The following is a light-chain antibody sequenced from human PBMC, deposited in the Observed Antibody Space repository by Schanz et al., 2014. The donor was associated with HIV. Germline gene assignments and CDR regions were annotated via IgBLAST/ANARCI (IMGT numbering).Light chain of an antibody. Sequence: QSVLTQPPSVSAAPGQRVTISCSGSAFNVGQNYVSWYQQFPGTAPKLLIYGTHDRLSEIPDRFSGSKTGTSASLAISGLKSGDGVTYPCEAGNDSLNGGLCGGGPNLTAL. CDR2: GTH. J-gene: IGLJ3*02. CDR3: EAGNDSLNGGL. CDR1: AFNVGQNY. V-gene: IGLV1-51*01.